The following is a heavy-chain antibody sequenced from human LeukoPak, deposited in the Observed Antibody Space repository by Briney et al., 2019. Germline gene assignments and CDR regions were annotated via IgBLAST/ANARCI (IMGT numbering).Heavy chain of an antibody. V-gene: IGHV3-30*02. J-gene: IGHJ4*02. CDR3: ARGVRIAVAGNIDY. Sequence: GGSLRLSCAASGFTFSSYGMHWVRQAPGKGLEWVAFIHYDGSNEYYADSVKGRFTTSRDNSKNTLYLQMNSLRAEDMAVYYCARGVRIAVAGNIDYWGQGTLVTVSS. CDR1: GFTFSSYG. D-gene: IGHD6-19*01. CDR2: IHYDGSNE.